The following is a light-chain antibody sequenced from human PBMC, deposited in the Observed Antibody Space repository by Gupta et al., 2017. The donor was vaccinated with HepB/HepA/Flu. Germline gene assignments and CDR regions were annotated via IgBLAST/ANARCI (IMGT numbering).Light chain of an antibody. J-gene: IGKJ1*01. CDR2: YAS. CDR3: HQSSKLPRT. V-gene: IGKV6-21*01. CDR1: QSVRTS. Sequence: EIVLTQSPDFASATLKEKVTITCRASQSVRTSVHWYQQNTHQSPKLLIKYASQSFSGVPTRFGGGGSVTYFTLTINSLEAEDAVTYYHHQSSKLPRTFGQGTKVEIK.